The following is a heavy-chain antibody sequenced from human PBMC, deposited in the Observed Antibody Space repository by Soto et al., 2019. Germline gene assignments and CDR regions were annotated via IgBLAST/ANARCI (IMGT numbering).Heavy chain of an antibody. D-gene: IGHD3-10*01. CDR1: GFTFSSYG. CDR3: ARAQEKFGGMDV. J-gene: IGHJ6*03. Sequence: GGSLRLSCAASGFTFSSYGMHWVRQAPGKGLEWVAVIWYDGSNKYYADSVKGRFTISRDNSKNTLYLQMNSLRAEDTAVYYCARAQEKFGGMDVWGKGTTVTVSS. CDR2: IWYDGSNK. V-gene: IGHV3-33*01.